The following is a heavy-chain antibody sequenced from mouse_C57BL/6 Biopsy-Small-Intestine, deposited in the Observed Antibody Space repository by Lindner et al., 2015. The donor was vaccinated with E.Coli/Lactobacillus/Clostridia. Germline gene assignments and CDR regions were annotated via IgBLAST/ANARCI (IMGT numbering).Heavy chain of an antibody. D-gene: IGHD1-1*01. CDR3: VRYYFGFDY. Sequence: VQLQESGTELVRPGASVKLSCTASGFNIKDYYMHWVKQRPEQGLEWIGRIDPEDGDTEFAPKFQGKATMTADTSSNTAYLRLSSLTSEDTAVYYCVRYYFGFDYWGQGTTLTVSS. V-gene: IGHV14-1*01. CDR2: IDPEDGDT. CDR1: GFNIKDYY. J-gene: IGHJ2*01.